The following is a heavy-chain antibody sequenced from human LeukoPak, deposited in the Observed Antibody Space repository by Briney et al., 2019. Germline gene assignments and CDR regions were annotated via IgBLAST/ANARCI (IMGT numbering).Heavy chain of an antibody. Sequence: ASVKVSCKASRYTFTSYDINWVREAAGQGLEWMGWMNPNTGRTGFALKFQGRLTMTRDTSISTAYMELSSLRSEDTAVYYCARLSQTPDYYSNGGYYYLGYWGQGTPVTISS. CDR1: RYTFTSYD. D-gene: IGHD3-22*01. J-gene: IGHJ4*02. CDR3: ARLSQTPDYYSNGGYYYLGY. V-gene: IGHV1-8*01. CDR2: MNPNTGRT.